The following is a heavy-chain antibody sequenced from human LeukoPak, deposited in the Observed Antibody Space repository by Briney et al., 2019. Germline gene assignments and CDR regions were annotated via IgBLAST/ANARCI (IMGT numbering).Heavy chain of an antibody. V-gene: IGHV3-23*01. J-gene: IGHJ4*02. CDR3: AKISYFNVVVVAIDY. Sequence: GRSLRLSCAASGFTFSSYAMSWVRHAPGKGLECVSAISGSGGSTYYADSVKGRFTISRDNSKNTLYLQMNSLRAEDTAVYYCAKISYFNVVVVAIDYWGQGTLVTVSS. D-gene: IGHD2-15*01. CDR2: ISGSGGST. CDR1: GFTFSSYA.